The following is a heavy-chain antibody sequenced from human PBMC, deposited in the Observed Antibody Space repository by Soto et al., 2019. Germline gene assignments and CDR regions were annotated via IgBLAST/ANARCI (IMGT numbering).Heavy chain of an antibody. CDR3: ARDGITMVRGGHYYYMDV. V-gene: IGHV3-21*01. J-gene: IGHJ6*03. CDR2: ISSSSSYI. D-gene: IGHD3-10*01. Sequence: PGGSLRLSCAASGFTLRSYSMNWVRQAPGKGLEWVSSISSSSSYIYYADSVKGRFTISRDNAKNSLYLQMNSLRAEDTAVYYCARDGITMVRGGHYYYMDVWGKGTTVTVSS. CDR1: GFTLRSYS.